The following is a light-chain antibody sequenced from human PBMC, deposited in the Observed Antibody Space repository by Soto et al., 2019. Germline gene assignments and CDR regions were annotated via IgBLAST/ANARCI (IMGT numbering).Light chain of an antibody. CDR1: QSLRSN. CDR2: AAA. Sequence: IVMTQSPATLSVSPGERATLSCRASQSLRSNLAWYQQKPGQHPRLLIYAAATRATGILARFSGSGSGTEFTPTISRLQSEDFAVYYCQQYNNWWTFGQGTKVEIK. V-gene: IGKV3-15*01. J-gene: IGKJ1*01. CDR3: QQYNNWWT.